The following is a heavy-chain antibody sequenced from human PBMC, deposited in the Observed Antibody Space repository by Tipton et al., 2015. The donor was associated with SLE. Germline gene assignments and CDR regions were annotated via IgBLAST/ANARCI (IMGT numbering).Heavy chain of an antibody. V-gene: IGHV4-34*01. CDR3: ARGSSLVVPREFAATWYFDL. CDR2: INHSGST. CDR1: GGSFSGYY. D-gene: IGHD2-2*01. Sequence: TLSLTCAVYGGSFSGYYWSWIRQPPGKGLEWIGEINHSGSTNYNPSLKSRVTISVDTSKNQFSLKLSSVTAADTAVHYCARGSSLVVPREFAATWYFDLWGRGTLVTVSS. J-gene: IGHJ2*01.